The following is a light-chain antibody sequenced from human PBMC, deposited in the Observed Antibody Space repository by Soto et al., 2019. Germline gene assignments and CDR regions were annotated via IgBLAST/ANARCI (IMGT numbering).Light chain of an antibody. CDR2: QVS. CDR3: SSYTSSNTFYV. CDR1: SSDVGGYYY. J-gene: IGLJ1*01. V-gene: IGLV2-14*01. Sequence: QSALAQPASVSGSPGQSTTISCTGTSSDVGGYYYVSWYRRHPGKAPKLMIYQVSNRPSGVSNRFSGSKSGNTASLTISGLQAEDEADYYCSSYTSSNTFYVFGTGTKV.